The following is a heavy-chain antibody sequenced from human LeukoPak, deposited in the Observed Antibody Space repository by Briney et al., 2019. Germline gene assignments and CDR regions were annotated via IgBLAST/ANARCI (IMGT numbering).Heavy chain of an antibody. CDR2: INHSGSN. CDR3: ASTLYCSGGSCYRNYYYYYMDV. Sequence: SETLSLTCAVYGGSFSGYYWSWIRQPPGKGLEWIGEINHSGSNNYNPSPKSRVTISVDTPKNHFSLKLSSVTAADTAVYYCASTLYCSGGSCYRNYYYYYMDVWGKGTTVTVSS. D-gene: IGHD2-15*01. J-gene: IGHJ6*03. V-gene: IGHV4-34*01. CDR1: GGSFSGYY.